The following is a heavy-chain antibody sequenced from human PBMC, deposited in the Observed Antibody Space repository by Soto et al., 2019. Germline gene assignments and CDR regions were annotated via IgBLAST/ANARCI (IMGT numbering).Heavy chain of an antibody. D-gene: IGHD5-12*01. CDR2: ITGSAGST. CDR1: GFTFSRYA. V-gene: IGHV3-23*01. CDR3: AKAKYSDYDNYYAMDV. J-gene: IGHJ6*02. Sequence: EVQLLESGGDLVQPGGSLRLSCAASGFTFSRYAMTWVRQASGKGLEWVSTITGSAGSTYYADSVKGRFTISRDNSKNTLYVQMNSLRAEDTAVYYCAKAKYSDYDNYYAMDVWGQGTTVTVSS.